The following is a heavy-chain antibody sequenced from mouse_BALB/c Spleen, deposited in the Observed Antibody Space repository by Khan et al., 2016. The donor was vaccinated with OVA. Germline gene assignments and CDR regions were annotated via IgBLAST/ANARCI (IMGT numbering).Heavy chain of an antibody. Sequence: QVRLQQSGPELVKPGASVKMSCRASGYTFTDYVIRWVKQRTGQGLEWIGEIYPGSGSTYYNENFKGKATLTADKSSNTAYMQLSSLTSEDSAVDFCARAGWDVFAYWGQGTLVTVSA. V-gene: IGHV1-81*01. CDR3: ARAGWDVFAY. D-gene: IGHD4-1*01. CDR1: GYTFTDYV. J-gene: IGHJ3*01. CDR2: IYPGSGST.